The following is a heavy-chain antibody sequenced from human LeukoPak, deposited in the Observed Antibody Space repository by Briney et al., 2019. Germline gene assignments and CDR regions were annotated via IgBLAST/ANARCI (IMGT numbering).Heavy chain of an antibody. D-gene: IGHD4-17*01. V-gene: IGHV3-73*01. CDR3: TRGPYGDYDQNFDY. CDR1: GFTFSGSA. J-gene: IGHJ4*02. Sequence: GGSLRLSCAASGFTFSGSAMHWVRQASGKGLEWVGRIRSKANSYATAYAASVKGRFTISRDDPKNTAYLQMNSLKTEDTAVYYCTRGPYGDYDQNFDYWGQGTLVTVSS. CDR2: IRSKANSYAT.